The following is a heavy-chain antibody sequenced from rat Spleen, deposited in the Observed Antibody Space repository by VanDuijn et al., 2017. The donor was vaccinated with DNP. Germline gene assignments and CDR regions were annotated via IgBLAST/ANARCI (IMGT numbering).Heavy chain of an antibody. V-gene: IGHV5S13*01. CDR2: ISTTGGTI. D-gene: IGHD4-3*01. CDR3: IFGVGFAY. J-gene: IGHJ3*01. CDR1: GFTFTNYG. Sequence: EVQLVESGGGLVQPGRSLKLSCAASGFTFTNYGMAWVRQAPKKGLEWVATISTTGGTIYYRDSVKGRFTISRDNAKSTLYLQMDSLRSEDTATYYCIFGVGFAYWGQGTLVTVSS.